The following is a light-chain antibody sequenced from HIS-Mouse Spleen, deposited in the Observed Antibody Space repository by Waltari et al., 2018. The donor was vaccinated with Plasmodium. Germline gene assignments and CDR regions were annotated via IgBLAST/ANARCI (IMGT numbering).Light chain of an antibody. CDR2: YDD. Sequence: QSVLTQPPSVSEAPRQRVTISCSGSSSNIGNNAVNWYQQLPGKAPKLLIYYDDLLPAGVSDRFSGANSGTSASLAISGRQSEDEADYYCAAWDDSLNGPVFGGGTKLTVL. V-gene: IGLV1-36*01. J-gene: IGLJ2*01. CDR1: SSNIGNNA. CDR3: AAWDDSLNGPV.